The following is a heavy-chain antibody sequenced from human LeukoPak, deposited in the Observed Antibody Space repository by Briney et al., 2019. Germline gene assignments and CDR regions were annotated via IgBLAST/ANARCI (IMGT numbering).Heavy chain of an antibody. CDR1: XXXXXXXXYY. CDR2: XXYSGST. J-gene: IGHJ5*02. CDR3: ARQTCSGGSCYSVGWFDP. V-gene: IGHV4-39*01. Sequence: LXXTCTVXXXXXXXXXYYXXXXRXPXXXXXVXXXXXXYSGSTYYNPSLKSRVSISVDTSKNQFSLKLSSVTAADTAVYYCARQTCSGGSCYSVGWFDPWGQGTLVTVSS. D-gene: IGHD2-15*01.